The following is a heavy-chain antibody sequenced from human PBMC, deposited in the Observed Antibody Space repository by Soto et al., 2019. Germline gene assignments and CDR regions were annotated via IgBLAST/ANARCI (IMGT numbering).Heavy chain of an antibody. V-gene: IGHV1-18*01. D-gene: IGHD2-8*01. J-gene: IGHJ6*02. CDR1: GVTFINYG. CDR2: VSANNGHT. Sequence: QGQLVQSGAEVKKPGASVKLSCKASGVTFINYGLNWVRQAPGQGLEWMGWVSANNGHTNYAQNLQGRVSMTTDTSTSTAYMELRGLTFDDTAVYYCARDIESVTAKHFFYYYAMDVWGQGTTVTVSS. CDR3: ARDIESVTAKHFFYYYAMDV.